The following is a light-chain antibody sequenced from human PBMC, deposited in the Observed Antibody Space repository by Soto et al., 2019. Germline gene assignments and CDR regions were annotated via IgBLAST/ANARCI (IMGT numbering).Light chain of an antibody. CDR1: SSNIGDNP. Sequence: QSVLTQPPSISGTPGQRVTISCSGSSSNIGDNPVNWYQQVPGAAPKLLIYINDQRPSGVPDRFSGSKSGTSASLAISGLQPEDEADYYCAAWDDSLNALFGTGTKVTVL. J-gene: IGLJ1*01. V-gene: IGLV1-44*01. CDR3: AAWDDSLNAL. CDR2: IND.